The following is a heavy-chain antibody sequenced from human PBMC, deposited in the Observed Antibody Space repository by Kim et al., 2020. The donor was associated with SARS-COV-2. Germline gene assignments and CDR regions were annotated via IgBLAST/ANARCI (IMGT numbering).Heavy chain of an antibody. Sequence: SETLSLTCTVSGGSISSSSYYWGWIRQPPGKGLEWIGSIYYSGSTYYNPSLKSRVTISVDTSKNQFSLKLSSVTAADTAVYYCARSIGDLYYYDSSGGNWFDPWGQGTLVTVSS. J-gene: IGHJ5*02. V-gene: IGHV4-39*01. D-gene: IGHD3-22*01. CDR2: IYYSGST. CDR1: GGSISSSSYY. CDR3: ARSIGDLYYYDSSGGNWFDP.